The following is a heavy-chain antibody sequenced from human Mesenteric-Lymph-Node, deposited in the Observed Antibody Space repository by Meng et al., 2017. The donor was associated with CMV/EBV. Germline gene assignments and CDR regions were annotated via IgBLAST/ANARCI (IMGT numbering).Heavy chain of an antibody. J-gene: IGHJ4*02. D-gene: IGHD3-22*01. V-gene: IGHV4-39*01. CDR3: ARRGNYDSDYSEY. Sequence: QELGPGPVKPSETLSLACIVSGDSISNSTYYWTWIRQPPGKGLEWIGSVHHSGTTYYNPSLKGRLTISVDTSANLFSLRLTTVTAADTATYYCARRGNYDSDYSEYWGQGTLVTVSS. CDR1: GDSISNSTYY. CDR2: VHHSGTT.